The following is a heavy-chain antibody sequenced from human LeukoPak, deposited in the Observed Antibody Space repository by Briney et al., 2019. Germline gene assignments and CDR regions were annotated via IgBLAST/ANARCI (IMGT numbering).Heavy chain of an antibody. V-gene: IGHV3-23*01. CDR1: GFTFSNYA. CDR3: ARDISLRTTPYYFDY. J-gene: IGHJ4*02. Sequence: SGGSLRLSCAASGFTFSNYAMSWVRQAPGKGLEWVSGISGSGYSTYYADSVKGRFTISRDNAKNSLYLQMNSLRAEDTAVYYCARDISLRTTPYYFDYWGQGTLVTVSS. D-gene: IGHD4-17*01. CDR2: ISGSGYST.